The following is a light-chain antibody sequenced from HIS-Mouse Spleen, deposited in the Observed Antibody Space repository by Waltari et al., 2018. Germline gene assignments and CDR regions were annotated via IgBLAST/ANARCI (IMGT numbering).Light chain of an antibody. Sequence: QSVLTQPPSVSGAPGQRVTISCTGSSPNIGAGYDVHWYQQLPGTAPKPRIHGNSTRPSGVPDRVSGSKSGTSASLAITGLQAEDEADYYCQSYDSSLSGSRVFGGGTKLTVL. CDR3: QSYDSSLSGSRV. CDR2: GNS. J-gene: IGLJ2*01. V-gene: IGLV1-40*01. CDR1: SPNIGAGYD.